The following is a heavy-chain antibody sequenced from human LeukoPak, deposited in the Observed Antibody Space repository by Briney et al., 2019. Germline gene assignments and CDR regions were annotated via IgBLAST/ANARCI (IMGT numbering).Heavy chain of an antibody. Sequence: ASVKVSCKASGYTFTNYVVHWVRQAPGQRPEWMGWIKAGNGDTKYSQKFQGRVTITRDTSASTAYMELSSLRSEDTAVYYCARNYGDYIGIMAPFDYWGQGTLVTVSS. CDR2: IKAGNGDT. CDR1: GYTFTNYV. D-gene: IGHD4-17*01. J-gene: IGHJ4*02. CDR3: ARNYGDYIGIMAPFDY. V-gene: IGHV1-3*01.